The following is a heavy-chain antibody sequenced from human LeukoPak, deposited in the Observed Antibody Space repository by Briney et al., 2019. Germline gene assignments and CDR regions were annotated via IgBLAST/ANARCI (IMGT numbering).Heavy chain of an antibody. D-gene: IGHD6-19*01. CDR3: AREARDSSGWYKLFDY. CDR2: IYYSGST. CDR1: GGSISSSSYY. V-gene: IGHV4-39*07. J-gene: IGHJ4*02. Sequence: SETLSLTCTVSGGSISSSSYYWGWIRQPPGKGLEWIGSIYYSGSTDYNPSLKSRVTISVDTSKNQFSLKLSSVTAADTAVYYCAREARDSSGWYKLFDYWGQGTLVTVSS.